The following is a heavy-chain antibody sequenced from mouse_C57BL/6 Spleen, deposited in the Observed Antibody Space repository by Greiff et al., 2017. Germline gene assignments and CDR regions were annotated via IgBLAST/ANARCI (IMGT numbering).Heavy chain of an antibody. V-gene: IGHV1-53*01. CDR2: INPSNGGT. Sequence: VQLQQPGTELVKPGASVKLSCKASGYTFTSYWMHWVKQRPGQGLEWIGNINPSNGGTNYNEKFKSKATLTVDKSSSTAYMQLSSPTSEDSTVYYCARAGYCGIYAMDYWGQGTSVTVSS. J-gene: IGHJ4*01. D-gene: IGHD2-14*01. CDR1: GYTFTSYW. CDR3: ARAGYCGIYAMDY.